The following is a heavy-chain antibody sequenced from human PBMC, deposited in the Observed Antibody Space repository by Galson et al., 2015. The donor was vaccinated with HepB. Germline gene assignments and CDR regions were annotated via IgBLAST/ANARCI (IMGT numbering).Heavy chain of an antibody. D-gene: IGHD5-12*01. Sequence: QSGAEVKKPGESLRISCKGSGYSFTSYWISWVRQMPGKGLEWMGRIDPSDSYTNYSPSFQGHVTISAGKSISTAYLQWSSLKASDTAMYYCARSWGIKKSGYDRRFDPWGQGTLVTVSS. CDR1: GYSFTSYW. CDR2: IDPSDSYT. V-gene: IGHV5-10-1*01. CDR3: ARSWGIKKSGYDRRFDP. J-gene: IGHJ5*02.